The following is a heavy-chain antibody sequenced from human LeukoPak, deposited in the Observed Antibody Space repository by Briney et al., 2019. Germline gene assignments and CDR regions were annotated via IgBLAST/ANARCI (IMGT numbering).Heavy chain of an antibody. CDR1: GFTFSNAW. V-gene: IGHV3-15*01. CDR3: TTVRGSSYRFDY. J-gene: IGHJ4*02. Sequence: GGSLRLSCAVSGFTFSNAWMSWVRQAPGKGLEWVCRITSKTDGGTTDYAAPMKGTFTIARDDSKNTLYLQMTSPKTEYTAVYYCTTVRGSSYRFDYWGQGTLVTVSS. CDR2: ITSKTDGGTT. D-gene: IGHD6-13*01.